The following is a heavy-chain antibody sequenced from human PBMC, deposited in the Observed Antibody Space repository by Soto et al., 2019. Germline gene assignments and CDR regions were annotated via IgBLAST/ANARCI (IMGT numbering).Heavy chain of an antibody. J-gene: IGHJ4*02. V-gene: IGHV3-23*01. Sequence: EVQLLESGGVLAQPGGSLRLSCAASGFTFSSYAMSWVRQAPGKGLEWVSSITGTGDYTYYADSVKGRFTISRDNSKNTLYLQMNSLRAEDTALYYCAKDQEFQVLGGFFDYWGQGTQVTVSS. CDR2: ITGTGDYT. CDR3: AKDQEFQVLGGFFDY. D-gene: IGHD2-2*01. CDR1: GFTFSSYA.